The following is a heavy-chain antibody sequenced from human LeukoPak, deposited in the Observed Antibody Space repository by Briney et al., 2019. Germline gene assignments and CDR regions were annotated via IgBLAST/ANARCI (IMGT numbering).Heavy chain of an antibody. D-gene: IGHD3-22*01. CDR3: AKANYYADAFDI. J-gene: IGHJ3*02. Sequence: GGSLRLSCAASGFTFSSYGMHWVRQAPGKGLEWVAVISYDGSNKYYAGSVKGRFTISRDNSKNTLYLQMNSLRAEDTAVYYCAKANYYADAFDIWGQGTMVTVSS. CDR2: ISYDGSNK. V-gene: IGHV3-30*18. CDR1: GFTFSSYG.